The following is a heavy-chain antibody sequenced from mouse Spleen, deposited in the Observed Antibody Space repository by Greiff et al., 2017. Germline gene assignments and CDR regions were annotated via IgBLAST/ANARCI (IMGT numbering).Heavy chain of an antibody. D-gene: IGHD2-13*01. CDR2: IDPETGGT. CDR3: TRSAIYYGDYVR. Sequence: VKVVESGAELVRPGASVTLSCKASGYTFTDYEMHWVKQTPVHGLEWIGAIDPETGGTAYNQKFKGKAILTADKSSSTAYMELRSLTSEDSAVYYCTRSAIYYGDYVRWGQGTLVTVSA. J-gene: IGHJ3*02. V-gene: IGHV1-15*01. CDR1: GYTFTDYE.